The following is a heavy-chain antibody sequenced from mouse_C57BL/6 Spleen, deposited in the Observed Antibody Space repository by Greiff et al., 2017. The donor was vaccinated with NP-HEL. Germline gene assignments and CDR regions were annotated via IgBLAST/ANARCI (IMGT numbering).Heavy chain of an antibody. V-gene: IGHV5-6*01. J-gene: IGHJ4*01. CDR1: GFTFSSYG. CDR2: ISSGGSYT. Sequence: EVQLVESGGDLVKPGGSLKLSCAASGFTFSSYGMSWVRQTPDKRLEWVATISSGGSYTYYPDSVKGRFTISRDNAKNTLYLQMSSLKSEDTAMYYCAREELGRGAMDYWGQGTSVTVSS. D-gene: IGHD4-1*01. CDR3: AREELGRGAMDY.